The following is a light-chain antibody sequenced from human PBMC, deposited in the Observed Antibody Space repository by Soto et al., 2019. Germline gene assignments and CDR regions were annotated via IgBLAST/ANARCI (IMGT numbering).Light chain of an antibody. CDR1: QSISNY. CDR2: SAS. Sequence: DIQMTQSPSCLSASVGDRVTITCRASQSISNYLNWYQQKPGKAPKLLMYSASTLQSGVPSRFSGSGSGTDFTLSISSLQPEDFAIYYCQQSFSAPYTLGQGTKLEIK. V-gene: IGKV1-39*01. CDR3: QQSFSAPYT. J-gene: IGKJ2*01.